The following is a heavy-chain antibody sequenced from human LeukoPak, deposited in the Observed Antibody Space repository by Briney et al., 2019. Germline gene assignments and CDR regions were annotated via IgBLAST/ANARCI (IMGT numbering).Heavy chain of an antibody. D-gene: IGHD3-10*01. Sequence: GSLRLSCAASGFTFSSYAMSWIRQPPGKGLEWIGEINHSGSTNYNPSLKSRVTISVDTSKNQFSLKLSSVTAADTAVYYCARVSRRRLNPRGVKSNYYGMDVWGQGTTVTVSS. J-gene: IGHJ6*02. CDR1: GFTFSSYA. CDR3: ARVSRRRLNPRGVKSNYYGMDV. CDR2: INHSGST. V-gene: IGHV4-34*01.